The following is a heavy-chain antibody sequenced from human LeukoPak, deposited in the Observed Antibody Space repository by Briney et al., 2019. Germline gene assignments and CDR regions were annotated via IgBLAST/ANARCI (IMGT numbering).Heavy chain of an antibody. CDR1: GGTFSSYT. CDR3: ARDEYYYDSSGYGY. CDR2: IIPILGIA. D-gene: IGHD3-22*01. Sequence: SVKVSCKASGGTFSSYTISWVRQAPGQGLEWMGRIIPILGIANYAQKFQGRVTMTTDTSTSTAYMELRSLRSDDTAVYYCARDEYYYDSSGYGYWGQGTLVTVSS. V-gene: IGHV1-69*04. J-gene: IGHJ4*02.